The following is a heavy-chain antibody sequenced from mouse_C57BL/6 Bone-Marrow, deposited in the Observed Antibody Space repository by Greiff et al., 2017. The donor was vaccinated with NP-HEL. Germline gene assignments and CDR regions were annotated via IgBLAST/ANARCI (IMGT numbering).Heavy chain of an antibody. J-gene: IGHJ2*01. Sequence: EVHLVESGGDLVKPGGSLKLSCAASGFTFSSYGMSWVRQTPDKRLEWVATISSGGSYTYYPDSVKGRFTISRDNAKNTLYLQMSSLKSEDTAMYYCARLDYYGSSSHYFDYWGQSTTLAVSS. CDR1: GFTFSSYG. CDR3: ARLDYYGSSSHYFDY. D-gene: IGHD1-1*01. V-gene: IGHV5-6*01. CDR2: ISSGGSYT.